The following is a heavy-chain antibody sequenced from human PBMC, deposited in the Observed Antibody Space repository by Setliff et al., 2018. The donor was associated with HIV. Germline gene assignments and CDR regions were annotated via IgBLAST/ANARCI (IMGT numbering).Heavy chain of an antibody. D-gene: IGHD6-13*01. Sequence: PGESLKISCAASEFTVSTNYMSWVRQAPVKGLEWVSLIYSGGSTDSVKGRFTISRDNSKNTLYLQMNNLRAEDTAVYYCARAAKTPYSGSWSIPGAFDIWGQGTMVTVSS. CDR1: EFTVSTNY. J-gene: IGHJ3*02. CDR2: IYSGGST. V-gene: IGHV3-53*01. CDR3: ARAAKTPYSGSWSIPGAFDI.